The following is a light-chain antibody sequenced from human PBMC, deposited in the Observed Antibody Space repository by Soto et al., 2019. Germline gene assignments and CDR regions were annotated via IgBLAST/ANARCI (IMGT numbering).Light chain of an antibody. CDR2: AAT. J-gene: IGKJ5*01. V-gene: IGKV1-39*01. CDR1: QSSSSY. Sequence: DIQMSLSLSSLASSLRAGLIITFRASQSSSSYLNWYQQKPGKAPKVLIFAATGLQRGVPSRFSGSGSGTDFTLTISSLQPEDFATYYCQQSYQTPLTFGQGTRLEIK. CDR3: QQSYQTPLT.